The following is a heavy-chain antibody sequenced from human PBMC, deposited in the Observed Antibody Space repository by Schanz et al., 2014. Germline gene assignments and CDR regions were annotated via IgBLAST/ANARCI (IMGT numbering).Heavy chain of an antibody. CDR2: ISSTGGST. D-gene: IGHD1-1*01. CDR3: AKAFRTTKYYGMDV. V-gene: IGHV3-23*04. J-gene: IGHJ6*02. Sequence: EVRLVESGGGLVQPGGSLRLSCAASGFTFYNYAMTWVRQAPGKGLEWVSAISSTGGSTYYADSVKGRFTISRDNSKNTLSLLVNSRRGEDTATYYCAKAFRTTKYYGMDVWGQGTTVTVS. CDR1: GFTFYNYA.